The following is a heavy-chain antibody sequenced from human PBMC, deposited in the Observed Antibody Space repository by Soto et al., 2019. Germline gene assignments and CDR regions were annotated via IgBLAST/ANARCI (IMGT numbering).Heavy chain of an antibody. Sequence: SETLSLSCTVSGGSISSGGYYWSWIRQHPGNGLEWIGYIYYSGSTYYNPSLKSRVTISVDTSKNQFSLKLSSVTAADTAVYYCARVFSDSSSLFDPWGQGTLVTVSS. CDR2: IYYSGST. CDR1: GGSISSGGYY. D-gene: IGHD6-13*01. CDR3: ARVFSDSSSLFDP. J-gene: IGHJ5*02. V-gene: IGHV4-31*03.